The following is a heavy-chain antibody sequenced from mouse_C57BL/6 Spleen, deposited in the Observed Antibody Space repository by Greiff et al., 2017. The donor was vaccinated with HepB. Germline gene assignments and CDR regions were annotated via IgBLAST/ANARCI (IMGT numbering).Heavy chain of an antibody. Sequence: QVHVKQPGTELVKPGASVKLSCKASGYTFTSYWMHWVKQRPGQGLEWIGNINPSNGGTNYNEKFKSKATLTVEKSSSTAYMQLSSLTSEDSAVYYCARFPNYYGSSYYYFDYWGQGTTLTVPS. CDR3: ARFPNYYGSSYYYFDY. V-gene: IGHV1-53*01. J-gene: IGHJ2*01. D-gene: IGHD1-1*01. CDR1: GYTFTSYW. CDR2: INPSNGGT.